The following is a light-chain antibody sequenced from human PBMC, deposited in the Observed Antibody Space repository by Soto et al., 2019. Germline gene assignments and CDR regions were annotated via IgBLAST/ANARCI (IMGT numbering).Light chain of an antibody. J-gene: IGKJ3*01. CDR2: GAS. CDR3: QQYNNWPPRFT. V-gene: IGKV3D-15*01. CDR1: QTVAGN. Sequence: EIIMTQSPATLSVSPGEGATLYCGASQTVAGNLAWYQQKPGQATRLLIYGASTRAPGIPARFSGSGFGTEFTLTISGLQSEDFAVYYCQQYNNWPPRFTFGPGTKLDIK.